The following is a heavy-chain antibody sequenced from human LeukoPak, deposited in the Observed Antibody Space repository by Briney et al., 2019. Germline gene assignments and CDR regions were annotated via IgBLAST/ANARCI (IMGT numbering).Heavy chain of an antibody. CDR3: ARELPGRRITDY. Sequence: GGSLRLSCAASGFTFSSYAMHWVRQAPGKGLEYVSAISSNGGSTYYANSVKGRFTISRDNSKNTLYLQMGSLRAEDMAVYYCARELPGRRITDYWGQGTLVTVSS. V-gene: IGHV3-64*01. CDR2: ISSNGGST. J-gene: IGHJ4*02. CDR1: GFTFSSYA. D-gene: IGHD3-10*01.